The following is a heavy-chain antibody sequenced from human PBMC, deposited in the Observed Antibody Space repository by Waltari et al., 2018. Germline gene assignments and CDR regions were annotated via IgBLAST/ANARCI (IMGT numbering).Heavy chain of an antibody. Sequence: QVQLVQSGAEVKKPGSSVKVSCKASGGTFSSYAISWVRQAPGQGLEWMGGIIPICGTANYAQKFQGRVTITADESTSTAYMELSSLRSEDTAVYYCAREGGYCSGGSCYDDEDQTPLWGQGTLVTVSS. J-gene: IGHJ4*02. V-gene: IGHV1-69*13. CDR3: AREGGYCSGGSCYDDEDQTPL. D-gene: IGHD2-15*01. CDR1: GGTFSSYA. CDR2: IIPICGTA.